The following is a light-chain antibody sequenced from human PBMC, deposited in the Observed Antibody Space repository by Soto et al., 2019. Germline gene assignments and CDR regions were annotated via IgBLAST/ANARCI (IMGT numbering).Light chain of an antibody. CDR3: QQYDNLPIT. Sequence: EIVLTQSPATLSLSPGERATLSCRASQSVNNFLAWYQQRPGQAPRLLMYEASNRATGVPARFSGSGSGTDFTLTISSLEPEDFATYYCQQYDNLPITFGQGTRLEIK. V-gene: IGKV3-11*01. J-gene: IGKJ5*01. CDR2: EAS. CDR1: QSVNNF.